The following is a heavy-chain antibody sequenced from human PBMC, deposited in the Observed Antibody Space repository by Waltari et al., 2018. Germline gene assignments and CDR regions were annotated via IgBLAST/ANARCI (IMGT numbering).Heavy chain of an antibody. CDR1: GGSISSGSYY. CDR2: IYTSGST. Sequence: QVQLQESGPGLVKPSQTLSLTCTVSGGSISSGSYYWSWIRQPAGKGLEWIGRIYTSGSTNYNPSLKSRVTISVDTSKNQFSLKLSSVTAADTAVYYCARASVGRFIAARKRNWFDPWGQGTLVTVSS. CDR3: ARASVGRFIAARKRNWFDP. V-gene: IGHV4-61*02. D-gene: IGHD6-6*01. J-gene: IGHJ5*02.